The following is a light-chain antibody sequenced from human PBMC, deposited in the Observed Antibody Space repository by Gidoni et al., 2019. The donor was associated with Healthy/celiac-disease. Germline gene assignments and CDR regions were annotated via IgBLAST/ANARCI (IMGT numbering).Light chain of an antibody. CDR3: QKYYSTPPIT. Sequence: DIVMTQSPDSLAVSLGERATINCKSSQSVLYSSHNKNYLAWYQQKPGQPPKLLIYWASTRESGVPDRFSGSGSGTDFTLTISSLQAEDVAVYYCQKYYSTPPITFGPGTKVDIK. CDR1: QSVLYSSHNKNY. J-gene: IGKJ3*01. CDR2: WAS. V-gene: IGKV4-1*01.